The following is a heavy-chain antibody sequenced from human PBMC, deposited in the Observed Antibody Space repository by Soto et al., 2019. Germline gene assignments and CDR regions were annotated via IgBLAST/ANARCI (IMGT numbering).Heavy chain of an antibody. CDR1: GGSFSGYY. CDR2: INHSGST. V-gene: IGHV4-34*01. Sequence: SETLSLTCAVYGGSFSGYYWSWIRQPPGKGLEWIGEINHSGSTNYNPSLKSRVTISVDTSKNQFSLKLSSVTAADTAVYYCARKVVGAAAGTYYYYTDVWGKGTTVTVS. D-gene: IGHD6-13*01. CDR3: ARKVVGAAAGTYYYYTDV. J-gene: IGHJ6*03.